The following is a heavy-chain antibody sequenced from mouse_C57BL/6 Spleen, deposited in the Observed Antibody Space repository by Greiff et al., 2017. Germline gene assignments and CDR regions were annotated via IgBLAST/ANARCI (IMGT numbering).Heavy chain of an antibody. CDR3: ARLGGTDYAMDY. CDR2: ISSGGSYT. CDR1: GFTFSSYG. D-gene: IGHD3-3*01. Sequence: EVMLVESGGDLVKPGGSLKLSCAASGFTFSSYGMSWVRQTPDKRLEWVATISSGGSYTYYPASVKGRFTISRDNAKNTLYLQMSSLKSEDTAMYYCARLGGTDYAMDYWGQGTSVTVSS. J-gene: IGHJ4*01. V-gene: IGHV5-6*01.